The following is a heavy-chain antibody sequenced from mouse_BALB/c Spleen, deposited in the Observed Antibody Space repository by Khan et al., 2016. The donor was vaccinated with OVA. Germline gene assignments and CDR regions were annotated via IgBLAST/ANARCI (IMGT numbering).Heavy chain of an antibody. V-gene: IGHV1-4*01. D-gene: IGHD2-14*01. CDR3: ARDGAYYRNDGWFAY. Sequence: QLKQSGAELARPGASVKMSCKASGYTFTSYTIHWIKQRPGQGLEWIGYINPSSGYTNYNQKFKDKATLTADKSSTTAYMQLSSLTSDDSAVYYCARDGAYYRNDGWFAYWGQGTLVTVSA. CDR1: GYTFTSYT. J-gene: IGHJ3*01. CDR2: INPSSGYT.